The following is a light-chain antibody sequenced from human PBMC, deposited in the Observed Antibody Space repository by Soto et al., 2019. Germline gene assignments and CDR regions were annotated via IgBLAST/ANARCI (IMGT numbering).Light chain of an antibody. CDR2: DNT. Sequence: QSVLTQPPSVSGAPGQTITISYSGTRSNIGAGYAVHWYQHLPGTAPKLLIYDNTNRPSGVPDRFSGSRSGASAALAITGLQADDEGDYHCQSSVNSPDTPYVFGSGTKLTVL. CDR3: QSSVNSPDTPYV. V-gene: IGLV1-40*01. CDR1: RSNIGAGYA. J-gene: IGLJ1*01.